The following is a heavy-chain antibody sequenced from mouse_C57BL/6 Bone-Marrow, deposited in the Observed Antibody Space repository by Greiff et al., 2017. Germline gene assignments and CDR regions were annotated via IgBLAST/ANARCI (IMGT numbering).Heavy chain of an antibody. CDR3: ARLYTGVSSGESYFDD. Sequence: QVQLKQSGPELVKPGASVKLSCKASGYTFTSYDINWVKQRPGQGLEWIGGLYPRDGSTKYNEKFKGQATLTVDKSSSPAYMELHRLTSEDTAVYFCARLYTGVSSGESYFDDWGQGTPVTVSA. CDR1: GYTFTSYD. J-gene: IGHJ3*01. CDR2: LYPRDGST. V-gene: IGHV1-85*01. D-gene: IGHD1-1*01.